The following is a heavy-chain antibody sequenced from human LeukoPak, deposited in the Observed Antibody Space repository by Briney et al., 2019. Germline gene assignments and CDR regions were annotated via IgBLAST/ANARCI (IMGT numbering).Heavy chain of an antibody. D-gene: IGHD6-19*01. J-gene: IGHJ4*02. CDR1: GGPISNYY. Sequence: PSETLSLTCTVSGGPISNYYWNWIRQPPRKGLEWIGYIYDGGSTNYNPSLKSRVTISVDTSKNQFSLKLSSVTAADTAVYYCARRPYSSGWYYLDYWGQGTLVTVSS. V-gene: IGHV4-59*01. CDR2: IYDGGST. CDR3: ARRPYSSGWYYLDY.